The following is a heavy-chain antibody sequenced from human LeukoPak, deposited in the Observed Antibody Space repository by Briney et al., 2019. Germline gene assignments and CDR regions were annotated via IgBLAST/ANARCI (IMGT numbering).Heavy chain of an antibody. D-gene: IGHD2-21*01. J-gene: IGHJ4*02. CDR1: GGSISYSY. CDR2: IYYSGSV. Sequence: PSETLSLTCIGSGGSISYSYWHWFRQPPEKGLEWIGYIYYSGSVKYNPSLKSRVTISLDTSKNQFSLKVSSVTAADTAVYYCARHSVASPHYFDYWGQGALVTVSS. CDR3: ARHSVASPHYFDY. V-gene: IGHV4-59*01.